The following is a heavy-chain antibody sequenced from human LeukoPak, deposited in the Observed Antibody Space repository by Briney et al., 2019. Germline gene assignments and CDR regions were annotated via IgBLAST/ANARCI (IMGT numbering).Heavy chain of an antibody. V-gene: IGHV3-21*01. J-gene: IGHJ4*02. CDR2: ISSSSSYI. CDR1: GFTFSSYS. D-gene: IGHD4-23*01. CDR3: ARSYGGAYYFDY. Sequence: GGSLRLSCAASGFTFSSYSMSWVRQAPGKGLEWVSSISSSSSYIYYADSVKGRFTISRDNAKNSLYLQMNSLRAEDTAVYYCARSYGGAYYFDYWGQGTLVTVSS.